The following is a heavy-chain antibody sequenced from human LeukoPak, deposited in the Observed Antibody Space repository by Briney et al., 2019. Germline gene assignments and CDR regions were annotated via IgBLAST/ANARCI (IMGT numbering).Heavy chain of an antibody. Sequence: SVKVSCKASGGTFSSYTISWVRQAPGQGLEWMGRIIPILGIANYAQQFQGRVTITADKSTSTAYTELSSLRSEDTAVYYCARAPRSNINYSDSSGYYPLFDYWGQGTLVTVSS. J-gene: IGHJ4*02. CDR3: ARAPRSNINYSDSSGYYPLFDY. D-gene: IGHD3-22*01. CDR2: IIPILGIA. V-gene: IGHV1-69*02. CDR1: GGTFSSYT.